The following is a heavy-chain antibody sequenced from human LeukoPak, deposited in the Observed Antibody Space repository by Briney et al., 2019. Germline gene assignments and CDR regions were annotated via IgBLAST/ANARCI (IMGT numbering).Heavy chain of an antibody. CDR2: ISAYNGNT. Sequence: PGASVKVSCKASGYTFTSYGISWVRQAPGQGLEWMGWISAYNGNTNYAQKLQGRVTMTTDTSTSTAYMELRSLRSDDTAVYYCARADIVVVPAATDPWGQGTLVTVSS. CDR3: ARADIVVVPAATDP. J-gene: IGHJ5*02. V-gene: IGHV1-18*01. D-gene: IGHD2-2*01. CDR1: GYTFTSYG.